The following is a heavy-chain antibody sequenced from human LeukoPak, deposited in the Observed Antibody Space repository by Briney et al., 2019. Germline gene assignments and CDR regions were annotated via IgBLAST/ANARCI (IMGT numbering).Heavy chain of an antibody. CDR2: IYYSGST. Sequence: SETLSLTCTVSGGSISTYYWSWIRQPPGKGLEWIGYIYYSGSTKYNPSLKSRVTISVDTSKNQLFLKLSSVTAADTAVYYCARITIFGVVIDYWGQGTLVTVSS. CDR3: ARITIFGVVIDY. J-gene: IGHJ4*02. D-gene: IGHD3-3*01. CDR1: GGSISTYY. V-gene: IGHV4-59*01.